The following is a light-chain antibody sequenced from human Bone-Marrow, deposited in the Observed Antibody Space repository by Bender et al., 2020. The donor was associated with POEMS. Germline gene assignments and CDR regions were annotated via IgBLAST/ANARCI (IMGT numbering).Light chain of an antibody. CDR1: SGDVGAYNF. V-gene: IGLV2-14*01. Sequence: QSALTQPASVSGSPGQSISISCAGTSGDVGAYNFVSWYQQHPGKAPKLTIYDVNNRPAGVSKRFSWSKSGNTASLTISGLQAEDEADYYCSSYTSSSPYVFGTGTKVTVL. CDR3: SSYTSSSPYV. J-gene: IGLJ1*01. CDR2: DVN.